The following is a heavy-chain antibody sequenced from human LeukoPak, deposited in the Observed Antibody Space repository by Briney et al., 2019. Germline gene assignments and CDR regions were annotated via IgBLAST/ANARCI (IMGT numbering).Heavy chain of an antibody. CDR1: GYTFTSYG. V-gene: IGHV1-2*02. D-gene: IGHD3-9*01. CDR3: AREIYDILTGYPIYYFDY. Sequence: GASVKVSCKASGYTFTSYGISWVRQAPGQGLEWMGWINPNSGGTNYAQKFQGRVTMTRDTSISTAYMELSRLRSDDTAVYYCAREIYDILTGYPIYYFDYWGQGTLVTVSS. CDR2: INPNSGGT. J-gene: IGHJ4*02.